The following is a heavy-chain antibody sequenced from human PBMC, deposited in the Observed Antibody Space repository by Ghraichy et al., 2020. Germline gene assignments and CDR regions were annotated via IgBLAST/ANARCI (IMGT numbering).Heavy chain of an antibody. CDR2: IKQDGSEK. J-gene: IGHJ4*02. D-gene: IGHD3-22*01. CDR1: GFTFSSYW. Sequence: LSLTCAASGFTFSSYWMSWVRQAPGKGLEWVANIKQDGSEKYYVDSVKGRFTISRDNAKNSLYLQMNSLRAEDTAVYYCARDLSSGYYPNYYFDYWDQGTLVTVSS. CDR3: ARDLSSGYYPNYYFDY. V-gene: IGHV3-7*03.